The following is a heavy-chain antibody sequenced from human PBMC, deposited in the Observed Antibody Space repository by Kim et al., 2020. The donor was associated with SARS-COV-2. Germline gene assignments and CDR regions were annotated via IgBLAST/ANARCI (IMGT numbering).Heavy chain of an antibody. D-gene: IGHD2-21*01. CDR2: GIT. CDR3: AKEMPVIRY. Sequence: GITYYGKSVNGRFTISRDNAKNTLYLKMNSLRAEDTAVYYCAKEMPVIRYWGQGTLVTVSS. J-gene: IGHJ4*02. V-gene: IGHV3-23*01.